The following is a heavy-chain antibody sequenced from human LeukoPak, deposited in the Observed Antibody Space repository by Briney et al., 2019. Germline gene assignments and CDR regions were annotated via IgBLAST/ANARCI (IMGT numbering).Heavy chain of an antibody. Sequence: PGGPLRLSCAASGLPFRSYWISWSRQAPGKGPEWVANIKQDGSEKYYVDSVKGQFTISRDNAKNSLYLQMNSLRAEDTAVYYCASHYDFWSGYFPSWGQGTLVTVSS. CDR2: IKQDGSEK. CDR3: ASHYDFWSGYFPS. V-gene: IGHV3-7*01. CDR1: GLPFRSYW. J-gene: IGHJ4*02. D-gene: IGHD3-3*01.